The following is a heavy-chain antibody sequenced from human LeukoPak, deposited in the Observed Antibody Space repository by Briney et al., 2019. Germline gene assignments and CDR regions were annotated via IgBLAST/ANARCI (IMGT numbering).Heavy chain of an antibody. CDR2: IYYSGST. J-gene: IGHJ4*02. V-gene: IGHV4-30-4*08. CDR3: ARVWSWWPSFDY. Sequence: PSETLSLTCTVSGGSISSGDYYWSWIRQPPGKGLEWIGYIYYSGSTYYNPSLKSRVTIPVDTSKNQFSLKLSSVTAADTAVYYCARVWSWWPSFDYWGQGTLVTVSS. D-gene: IGHD2-21*01. CDR1: GGSISSGDYY.